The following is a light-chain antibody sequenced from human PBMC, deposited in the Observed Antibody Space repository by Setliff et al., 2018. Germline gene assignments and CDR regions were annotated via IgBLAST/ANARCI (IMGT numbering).Light chain of an antibody. Sequence: QSALTQHPSASGSPGQSVTISCTGNSSDVGGYNYVSWYQQHPGKAPKLMIYEVSKRPSGVPDRFSGSKSGNTASLTVSGLQAEDEADYYCSSYAGSNNFVFGTGTKVTVL. CDR1: SSDVGGYNY. CDR3: SSYAGSNNFV. CDR2: EVS. V-gene: IGLV2-8*01. J-gene: IGLJ1*01.